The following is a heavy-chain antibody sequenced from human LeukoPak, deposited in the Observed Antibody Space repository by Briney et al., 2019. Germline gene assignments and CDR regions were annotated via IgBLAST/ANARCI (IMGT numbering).Heavy chain of an antibody. CDR1: GFTFSSYG. Sequence: GRSLRLSCAASGFTFSSYGMHWVRQAPGKGLEWVAVIWYDGSNKYCADSVKGRFTISRDNSKNTLYLQMNSLRAEDTAVYYCARELAIGWFDPWGQGTLVTVSS. CDR2: IWYDGSNK. CDR3: ARELAIGWFDP. V-gene: IGHV3-33*01. J-gene: IGHJ5*02.